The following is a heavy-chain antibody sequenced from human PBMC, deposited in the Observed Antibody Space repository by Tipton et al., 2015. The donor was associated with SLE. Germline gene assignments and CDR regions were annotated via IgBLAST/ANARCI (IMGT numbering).Heavy chain of an antibody. CDR3: ARQNGYSDGGFTYGAAVVGLLDS. CDR1: GDSINSYY. CDR2: VSFNGIT. J-gene: IGHJ4*02. D-gene: IGHD2-15*01. Sequence: TLSLTCAVSGDSINSYYWSWIRQTPGKGLEWIGYVSFNGITNYNPSLESRVGISLDRSRNQISLRLTSVTAADTAVYYCARQNGYSDGGFTYGAAVVGLLDSWGQGTLVTVSS. V-gene: IGHV4-59*01.